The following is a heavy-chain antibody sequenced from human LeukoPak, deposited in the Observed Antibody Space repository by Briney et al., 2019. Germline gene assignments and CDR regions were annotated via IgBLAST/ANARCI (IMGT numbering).Heavy chain of an antibody. CDR1: GFTVNSNY. Sequence: GGSLRLSCAASGFTVNSNYMSWVRQAPGKGLEWVSAISDDGTSTYYADSVKGRFTTSRDNSKNTLYLQMNSLRAEDTAVYYCATAHLVIPGNMDMVFDYWGQGTLVTVSS. CDR2: ISDDGTST. V-gene: IGHV3-23*01. J-gene: IGHJ4*02. CDR3: ATAHLVIPGNMDMVFDY. D-gene: IGHD2-2*01.